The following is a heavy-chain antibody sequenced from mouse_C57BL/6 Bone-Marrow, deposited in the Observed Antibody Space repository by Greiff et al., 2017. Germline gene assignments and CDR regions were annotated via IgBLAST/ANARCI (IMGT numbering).Heavy chain of an antibody. CDR3: ARECYGGSSCAY. CDR2: IHPNSGST. V-gene: IGHV1-64*01. J-gene: IGHJ3*01. D-gene: IGHD1-1*01. Sequence: QVQLQQPGAELVKPGASVKLSCKASGYTFTSYWMHWVKQRPGQGLEWIGMIHPNSGSTNYNEKFKSKATLTVDKSSSTAYMQLSSLTSEDSAVYYCARECYGGSSCAYWGQEALVSVSA. CDR1: GYTFTSYW.